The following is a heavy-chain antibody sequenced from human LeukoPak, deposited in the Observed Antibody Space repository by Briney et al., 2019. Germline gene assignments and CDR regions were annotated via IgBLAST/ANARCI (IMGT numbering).Heavy chain of an antibody. CDR1: GFTLRSYA. J-gene: IGHJ4*02. Sequence: PGGSLRLSCAASGFTLRSYAMHWVRQAPGKGLGWVAVISDDGSHKYYADSVKGRFTISRDNSKNTLYLQMNSLRVEDTAVYYCAKEQGCSGGRCYSAIDYWGQGTLVTVSS. D-gene: IGHD2-15*01. CDR3: AKEQGCSGGRCYSAIDY. CDR2: ISDDGSHK. V-gene: IGHV3-30*18.